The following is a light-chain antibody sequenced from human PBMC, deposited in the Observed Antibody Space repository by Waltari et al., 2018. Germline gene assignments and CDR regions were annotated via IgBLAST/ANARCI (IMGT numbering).Light chain of an antibody. J-gene: IGKJ5*01. V-gene: IGKV1-5*03. CDR3: QQYNNWPLA. CDR2: KES. Sequence: DIQMTQSPSTLSASAGDRVTITCRASQSISPWLAWYQQKPGKAPELLIYKESVLESGVPSRFSGSGSGTEFTLTISSLQPADFATYYCQQYNNWPLAFGQGTRLEIK. CDR1: QSISPW.